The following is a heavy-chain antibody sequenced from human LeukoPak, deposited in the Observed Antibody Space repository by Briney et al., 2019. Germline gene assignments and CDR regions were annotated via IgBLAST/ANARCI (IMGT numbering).Heavy chain of an antibody. CDR3: TRPSHSYGTDAFGI. CDR1: AFTFSGSA. V-gene: IGHV3-73*01. J-gene: IGHJ3*02. Sequence: GGSLKLSCAASAFTFSGSAMHWVRQASGKGLEWIGRIRSKADSYATAYAASVKGRFTISRDDSKNTAYLQMNSLKTEDTAVYYCTRPSHSYGTDAFGIWGQGTMVTVSS. D-gene: IGHD1-14*01. CDR2: IRSKADSYAT.